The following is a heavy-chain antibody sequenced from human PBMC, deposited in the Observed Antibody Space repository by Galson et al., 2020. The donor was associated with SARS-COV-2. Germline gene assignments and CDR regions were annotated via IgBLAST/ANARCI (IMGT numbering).Heavy chain of an antibody. D-gene: IGHD1-1*01. CDR3: ARSRDGYNYYFDY. V-gene: IGHV4-31*03. CDR2: IYYSGST. Sequence: ASETLSLTCTVSGGSISSGGYYWNWIRQHPGKGLEWIGHIYYSGSTYYNPSLKSRVTISVDTSKNQFSLKLSSVTAADTAVYYCARSRDGYNYYFDYWGQGTLVTVSS. CDR1: GGSISSGGYY. J-gene: IGHJ4*02.